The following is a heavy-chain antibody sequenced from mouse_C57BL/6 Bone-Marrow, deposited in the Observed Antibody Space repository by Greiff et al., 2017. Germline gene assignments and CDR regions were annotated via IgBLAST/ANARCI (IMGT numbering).Heavy chain of an antibody. Sequence: VKLVESGPGLVAPSPSLSITCTVSGFSLTSYGVHWVRQPPGKGLEWLVVIWNDGSTTYNSALNYRMSIINENSKTKVFLKMSSRQTDDTALYYGGGEGDSYDYVWYCAMDYWGQGTSVTVSS. J-gene: IGHJ4*01. CDR2: IWNDGST. CDR1: GFSLTSYG. D-gene: IGHD2-4*01. CDR3: GGEGDSYDYVWYCAMDY. V-gene: IGHV2-6*03.